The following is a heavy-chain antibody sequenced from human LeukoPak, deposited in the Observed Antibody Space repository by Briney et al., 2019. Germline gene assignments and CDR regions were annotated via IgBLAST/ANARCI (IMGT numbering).Heavy chain of an antibody. D-gene: IGHD5-18*01. J-gene: IGHJ4*02. CDR1: GGTFSSYA. V-gene: IGHV1-69*05. CDR2: IIPIFGTA. CDR3: ARGSYGRYYFDY. Sequence: SVKVSCKASGGTFSSYAISWVRQAPGQGLEWMGRIIPIFGTANYAQKFQGRVTITTDESTSTAYMELSSLRSEDMAVYYCARGSYGRYYFDYWGQGTLVTVSS.